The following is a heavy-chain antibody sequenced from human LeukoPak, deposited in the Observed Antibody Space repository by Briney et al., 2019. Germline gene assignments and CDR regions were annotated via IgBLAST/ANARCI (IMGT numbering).Heavy chain of an antibody. D-gene: IGHD5-18*01. CDR1: GGSISSYY. CDR2: IYYSGST. Sequence: PSETLSLTCTVSGGSISSYYWSWIRQPPGKGLEWIGYIYYSGSTNYNPSLKSRVTISVDTSKNQFSLKLSSVAAADTAVYYCARGNYEEYGYSTYYFDYWGQGTLVTVSS. J-gene: IGHJ4*02. CDR3: ARGNYEEYGYSTYYFDY. V-gene: IGHV4-59*01.